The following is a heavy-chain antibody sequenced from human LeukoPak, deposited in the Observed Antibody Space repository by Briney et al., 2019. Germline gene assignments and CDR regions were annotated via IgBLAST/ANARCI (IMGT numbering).Heavy chain of an antibody. J-gene: IGHJ6*02. D-gene: IGHD2-15*01. CDR1: GFTFSSYA. CDR3: ARDGMGGGSLHDYYYGMDV. Sequence: HPGGSLRLSCAASGFTFSSYAMSWVRQAPGKGLEWVSAISGSGGSTYYADSVKGRFTISRDNSKNTLYLQMNSLRAEDTAVYYCARDGMGGGSLHDYYYGMDVWGQGTTVTVSS. V-gene: IGHV3-23*01. CDR2: ISGSGGST.